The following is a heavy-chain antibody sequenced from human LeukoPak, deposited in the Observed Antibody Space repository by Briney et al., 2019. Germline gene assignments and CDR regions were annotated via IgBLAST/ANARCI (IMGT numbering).Heavy chain of an antibody. CDR2: VKSGSSDK. D-gene: IGHD2/OR15-2a*01. J-gene: IGHJ3*01. CDR1: GFTFSRHW. Sequence: GGSLRLSCAASGFTFSRHWMNWVRQAPGKGLEWVATVKSGSSDKYCVDSAKGRFTISRDNAKNSLYLQMNNLRAEDTAVYYCAGELLFGDNDMTAFDVWGQGTVVTVCS. V-gene: IGHV3-7*01. CDR3: AGELLFGDNDMTAFDV.